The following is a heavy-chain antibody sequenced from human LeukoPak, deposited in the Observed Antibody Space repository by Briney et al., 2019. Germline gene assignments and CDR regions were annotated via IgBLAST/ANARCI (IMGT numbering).Heavy chain of an antibody. CDR2: ISASGGST. J-gene: IGHJ5*02. CDR3: ARSPRGVHSSGYYPGWFDP. Sequence: PGGSLRLSCAVSRFTFNSFFMSWVRQAPGKGREGVSSISASGGSTFNAHSVKGRFTIYRHNSKNTLFLQMYGLSAEDTAVYYCARSPRGVHSSGYYPGWFDPWGQGTLVTVSS. D-gene: IGHD3-22*01. V-gene: IGHV3-23*01. CDR1: RFTFNSFF.